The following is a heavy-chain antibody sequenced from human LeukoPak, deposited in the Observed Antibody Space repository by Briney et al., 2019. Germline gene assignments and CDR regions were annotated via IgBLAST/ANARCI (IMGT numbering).Heavy chain of an antibody. CDR2: MNPNSGNT. V-gene: IGHV1-8*01. J-gene: IGHJ4*02. Sequence: GASVKVSCKASGYTFTSYDINWVRQATGQGLEWMGWMNPNSGNTGYAQKFQGRVTMTRNTSISTPYMELSSLRAEDTALYYCARDETIFGVVTYFDYWGQGTLVTVSS. D-gene: IGHD3-3*01. CDR1: GYTFTSYD. CDR3: ARDETIFGVVTYFDY.